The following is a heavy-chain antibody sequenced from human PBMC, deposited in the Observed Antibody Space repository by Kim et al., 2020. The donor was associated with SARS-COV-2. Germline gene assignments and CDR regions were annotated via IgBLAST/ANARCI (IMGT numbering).Heavy chain of an antibody. CDR3: ARLGEGDSYGYYVFDY. V-gene: IGHV4-39*01. Sequence: SLKSRVTISVDTSKNQFSLKLSSVTAADTAVYYCARLGEGDSYGYYVFDYWGQGTLVTVSS. J-gene: IGHJ4*02. D-gene: IGHD5-18*01.